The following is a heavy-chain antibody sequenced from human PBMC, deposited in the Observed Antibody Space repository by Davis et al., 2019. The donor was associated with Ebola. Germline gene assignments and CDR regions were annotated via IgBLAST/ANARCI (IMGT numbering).Heavy chain of an antibody. CDR1: GYTFTGYY. Sequence: KVSCKASGYTFTGYYLHWVRQMPGKGLEWMGIIYPGDSDTRYSPSFQGQVTISADKSISTAYLQWSSLKASDTARYYCARYVLAAINRGGWFDPWGQGIQVTVSS. CDR3: ARYVLAAINRGGWFDP. J-gene: IGHJ5*02. V-gene: IGHV5-51*01. D-gene: IGHD2-2*01. CDR2: IYPGDSDT.